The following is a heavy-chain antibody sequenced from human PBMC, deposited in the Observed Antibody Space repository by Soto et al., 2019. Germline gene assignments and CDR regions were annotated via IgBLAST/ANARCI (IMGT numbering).Heavy chain of an antibody. Sequence: GGSLRLSCAASGFTFSSYGMHWVRQAPGKGLEWVAVIWYDGSNKYYADSVKGRFTISRDNSKNTLYLQMNSLRAEDTAVYYCARDSEWFGELFGIDYWGQGTLVTVSS. J-gene: IGHJ4*02. V-gene: IGHV3-33*01. CDR3: ARDSEWFGELFGIDY. D-gene: IGHD3-10*01. CDR1: GFTFSSYG. CDR2: IWYDGSNK.